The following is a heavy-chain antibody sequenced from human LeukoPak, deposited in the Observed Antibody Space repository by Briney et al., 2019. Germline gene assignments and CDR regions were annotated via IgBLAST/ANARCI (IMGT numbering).Heavy chain of an antibody. CDR2: IYPGDSDT. CDR3: ARAPLLEWPPGCFDY. J-gene: IGHJ4*02. CDR1: GYSFTSYW. D-gene: IGHD3-3*01. V-gene: IGHV5-51*01. Sequence: GESLKISCKGSGYSFTSYWIGWVRQMPGKGLEWMGIIYPGDSDTRYSPSFQGQVTISADKSISTAYLQWSSLKASDTAMYYCARAPLLEWPPGCFDYWGQGTPVTVSS.